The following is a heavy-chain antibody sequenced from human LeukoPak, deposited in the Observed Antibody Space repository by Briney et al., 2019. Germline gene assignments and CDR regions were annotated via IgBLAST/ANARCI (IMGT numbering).Heavy chain of an antibody. Sequence: GGSLRLSCAASGFTFSSYSINWVRQAPGKGLEWVSSISSGSSFISYADSVKGRFTISRDNAKNSVFLQMNSLRAEDTAVYYCVRDSGYTGNFEFWGQGTLVTVSS. D-gene: IGHD5-12*01. CDR1: GFTFSSYS. V-gene: IGHV3-21*01. J-gene: IGHJ4*02. CDR2: ISSGSSFI. CDR3: VRDSGYTGNFEF.